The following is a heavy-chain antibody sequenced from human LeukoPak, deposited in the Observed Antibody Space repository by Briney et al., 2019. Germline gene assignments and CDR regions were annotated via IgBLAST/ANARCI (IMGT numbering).Heavy chain of an antibody. Sequence: PSETLSLTCIVSGGSISNTNFYWAWIRQPPGKGLEWIGNIYYAGIISYNPSLKSRVPISVDASKSQFSLRLTSVTAADTAVYYCARQVPGPYNYYGMDVWGQGTTVTVSS. CDR2: IYYAGII. V-gene: IGHV4-39*01. CDR3: ARQVPGPYNYYGMDV. J-gene: IGHJ6*02. CDR1: GGSISNTNFY.